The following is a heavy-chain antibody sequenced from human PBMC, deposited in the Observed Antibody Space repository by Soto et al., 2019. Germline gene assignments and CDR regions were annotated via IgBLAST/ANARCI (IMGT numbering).Heavy chain of an antibody. D-gene: IGHD3-22*01. CDR3: ARVRPTADYYDSSGPATNNWFDP. CDR2: IYYSGST. CDR1: GGSISSGDYY. J-gene: IGHJ5*02. V-gene: IGHV4-30-4*01. Sequence: PSETLSLTCTVSGGSISSGDYYWSWIRQPPGKGLEWIGYIYYSGSTYYNPSLKSRVTISVDTSKNQFSLKLSSVTAADTAVYYCARVRPTADYYDSSGPATNNWFDPWGQGTLVTVSS.